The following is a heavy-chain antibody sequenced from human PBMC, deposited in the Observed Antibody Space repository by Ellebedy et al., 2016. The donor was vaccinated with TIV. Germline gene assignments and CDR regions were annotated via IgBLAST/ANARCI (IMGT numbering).Heavy chain of an antibody. CDR2: ISASGSS. CDR1: GDSISAYF. D-gene: IGHD6-6*01. CDR3: AREGGATRPLDY. Sequence: MPGGSLRLSCTVSGDSISAYFWSWIRQPAGKGLEWIGRISASGSSNYNPSLKSRVTMSVDTSKNQFSLILSSVTAADTAVYHCAREGGATRPLDYWGQGTLVTVSS. V-gene: IGHV4-4*07. J-gene: IGHJ4*02.